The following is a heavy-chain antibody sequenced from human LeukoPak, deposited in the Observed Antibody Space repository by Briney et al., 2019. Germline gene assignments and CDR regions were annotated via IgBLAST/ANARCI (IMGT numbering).Heavy chain of an antibody. V-gene: IGHV3-74*01. D-gene: IGHD3-10*01. CDR2: INPDGSNT. Sequence: GGSLRLSCAASGFTFSSYSMNWVRQAPGKGLVWVSYINPDGSNTNYADSVKGRFTISRDNAKNALYLQMNSLRAEDTAVYYCAKDLHYGSADYWGQGTLVTVSS. CDR3: AKDLHYGSADY. J-gene: IGHJ4*02. CDR1: GFTFSSYS.